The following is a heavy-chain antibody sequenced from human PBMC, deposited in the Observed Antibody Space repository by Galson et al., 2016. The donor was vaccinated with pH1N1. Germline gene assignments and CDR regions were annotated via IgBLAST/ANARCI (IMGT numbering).Heavy chain of an antibody. V-gene: IGHV3-74*01. CDR1: GFTFSRYW. J-gene: IGHJ3*02. D-gene: IGHD4/OR15-4a*01. CDR2: INSDGSSR. Sequence: SLRLSCAASGFTFSRYWMHWVRQGPGKGLVWVSRINSDGSSRSHADSVEGRVTIYRDNAKKTLDLQMNSLRAEDTGVYYCTRDRAFGDYGGASDIWGQGTMVTVSS. CDR3: TRDRAFGDYGGASDI.